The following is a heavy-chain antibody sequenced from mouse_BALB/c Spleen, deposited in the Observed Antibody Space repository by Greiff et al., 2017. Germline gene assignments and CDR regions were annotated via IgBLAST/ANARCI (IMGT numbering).Heavy chain of an antibody. CDR3: ARGGDYYYDY. D-gene: IGHD1-1*01. J-gene: IGHJ2*01. V-gene: IGHV5-4*02. Sequence: EVQLVESGGGLVKPGGSLKLSCAASGFTFSDYYMYWVRQTPEKRLEWVATISDGGSYTYYPDSVKGRFTISRDNAKNNLYLQMSSLKSEDTAMYYCARGGDYYYDYCGQGTTLTVSS. CDR1: GFTFSDYY. CDR2: ISDGGSYT.